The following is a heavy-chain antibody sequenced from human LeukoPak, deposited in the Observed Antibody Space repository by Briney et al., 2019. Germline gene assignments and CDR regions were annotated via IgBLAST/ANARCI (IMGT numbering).Heavy chain of an antibody. CDR2: ISGSGGST. Sequence: GGSLRLSCAASGFTFSSYAMSWVRQAPGKGLEWVSAISGSGGSTYYADSVKGRFTISRDNSKNTLYLQVYSLRAEDTAVYYCAKFLLGTMIVVVKPDAFDIWGQGTMVTVSS. D-gene: IGHD3-22*01. V-gene: IGHV3-23*01. J-gene: IGHJ3*02. CDR1: GFTFSSYA. CDR3: AKFLLGTMIVVVKPDAFDI.